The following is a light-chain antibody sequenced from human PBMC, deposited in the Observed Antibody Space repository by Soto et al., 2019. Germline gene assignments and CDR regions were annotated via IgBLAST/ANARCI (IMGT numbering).Light chain of an antibody. J-gene: IGLJ1*01. CDR3: CSYAGSSTPLYV. CDR2: EVS. CDR1: SSDVGSYNL. V-gene: IGLV2-23*02. Sequence: QAVVTQPASVSGSPGQSITISCTGTSSDVGSYNLVSWYQQHPGKAPKLMIYEVSKRPSGVSNRFSGSKSGNTASLTISGLQAEDEADYYCCSYAGSSTPLYVFGTGTKLTVL.